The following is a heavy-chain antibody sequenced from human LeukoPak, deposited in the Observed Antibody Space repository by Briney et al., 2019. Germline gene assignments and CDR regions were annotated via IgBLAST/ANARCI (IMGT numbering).Heavy chain of an antibody. D-gene: IGHD5-24*01. Sequence: GRSLRLSCAASGFTFSSYAMHWVRQAPGKGLEWVAVISYDGSNKYYADSVKGRFTISRDNSKNTLYLQMNSLRAEDTAVYYCARDSGDGYNWPGHFDYWGQGNLVTVSS. CDR2: ISYDGSNK. J-gene: IGHJ4*02. V-gene: IGHV3-30-3*01. CDR3: ARDSGDGYNWPGHFDY. CDR1: GFTFSSYA.